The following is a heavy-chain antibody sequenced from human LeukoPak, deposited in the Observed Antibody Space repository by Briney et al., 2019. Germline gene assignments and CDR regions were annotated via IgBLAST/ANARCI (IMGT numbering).Heavy chain of an antibody. CDR2: IYYSGST. Sequence: SETLSLTCTVSGGSISSYYWSWIRQPPGKGLEWIGYIYYSGSTNYNPSLKSRVTISVDTSKNQFSLKLSSVTAADTAVYYCARGPTRDDVFDIWGQGTMVTVSS. J-gene: IGHJ3*02. CDR3: ARGPTRDDVFDI. CDR1: GGSISSYY. V-gene: IGHV4-59*01.